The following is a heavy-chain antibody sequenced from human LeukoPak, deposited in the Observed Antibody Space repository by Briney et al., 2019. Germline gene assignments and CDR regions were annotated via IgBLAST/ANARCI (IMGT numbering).Heavy chain of an antibody. D-gene: IGHD3-10*01. J-gene: IGHJ3*02. CDR3: ATRMVRGVITPDAFDI. Sequence: ASVKVSYKVSGYTLTELSMHWVRQAPGKGLEWMGGFDPEDGETIYAQKLQGRVTMTEDTSTDTAYMELSSLRSEDTAVYYCATRMVRGVITPDAFDIWGQGTMVTVSS. V-gene: IGHV1-24*01. CDR1: GYTLTELS. CDR2: FDPEDGET.